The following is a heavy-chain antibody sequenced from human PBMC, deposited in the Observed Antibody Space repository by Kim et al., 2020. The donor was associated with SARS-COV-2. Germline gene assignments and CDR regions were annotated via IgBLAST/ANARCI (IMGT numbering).Heavy chain of an antibody. J-gene: IGHJ4*02. D-gene: IGHD3-3*01. V-gene: IGHV4-39*01. Sequence: YNPSLQSRVTISVDTSKNQFSLKRSSVTAADTAVYYCARHGVVGKQGFDYWGQGTLVTVSS. CDR3: ARHGVVGKQGFDY.